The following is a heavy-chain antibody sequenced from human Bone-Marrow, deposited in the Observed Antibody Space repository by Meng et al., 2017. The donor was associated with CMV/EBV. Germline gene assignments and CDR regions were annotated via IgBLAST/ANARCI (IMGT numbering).Heavy chain of an antibody. CDR2: ISASGSTI. Sequence: GESLKISCAASGFTFSNYEMNWVRQAPGKGLEWVSYISASGSTIYYADSVKGRFTISRDNAKNSLFLQMNSLRAEDTAVYYCARDSPPLDYWGQGTPVTVYS. J-gene: IGHJ4*02. CDR1: GFTFSNYE. V-gene: IGHV3-48*03. CDR3: ARDSPPLDY.